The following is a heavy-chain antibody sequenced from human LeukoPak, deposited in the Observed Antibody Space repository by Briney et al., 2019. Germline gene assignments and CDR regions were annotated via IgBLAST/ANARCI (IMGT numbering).Heavy chain of an antibody. J-gene: IGHJ4*02. D-gene: IGHD2-2*01. V-gene: IGHV4-61*02. CDR1: GDSISRDGYY. CDR2: IYSSGST. CDR3: ARGYCSSGSCYHGDY. Sequence: PSETLSLTCTVSGDSISRDGYYWSWIRQPAGTGLEWIGRIYSSGSTNYNPSLKSRVTMSLDTSKNQFSLKLSSVTAADTAIYYCARGYCSSGSCYHGDYWGQGTLVTVSS.